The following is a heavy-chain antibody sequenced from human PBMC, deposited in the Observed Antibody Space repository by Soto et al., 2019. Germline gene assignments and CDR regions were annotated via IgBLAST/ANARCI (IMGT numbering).Heavy chain of an antibody. CDR2: IYYGAYT. CDR1: GGSITSDR. V-gene: IGHV4-59*01. Sequence: PSEPLSLTCSVSGGSITSDRWSWIRQPPGKGLEWIGYIYYGAYTNYNPILNSGVTISGDTSKNQVSVKLTSVTTADTAVYYCERWDSNWFGPWGQGVLVTVS. CDR3: ERWDSNWFGP. J-gene: IGHJ5*02. D-gene: IGHD1-26*01.